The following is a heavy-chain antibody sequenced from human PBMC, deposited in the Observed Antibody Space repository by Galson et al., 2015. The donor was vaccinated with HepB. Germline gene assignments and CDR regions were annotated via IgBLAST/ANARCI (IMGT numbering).Heavy chain of an antibody. Sequence: SLRLSCAASGFSFSAAAMHWVRQASGKGLEWVGRIRSKTNNFATAYAVSVKGRFTISRDDSQNTAYLQMNSLKTEDTAVYFCAPAGAGDAFDIWGQGTMVTVSS. CDR3: APAGAGDAFDI. J-gene: IGHJ3*02. CDR1: GFSFSAAA. D-gene: IGHD7-27*01. CDR2: IRSKTNNFAT. V-gene: IGHV3-73*01.